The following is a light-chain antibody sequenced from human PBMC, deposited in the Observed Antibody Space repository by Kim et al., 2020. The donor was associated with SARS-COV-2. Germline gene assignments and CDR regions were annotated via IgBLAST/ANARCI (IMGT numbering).Light chain of an antibody. CDR3: MQALQTPLT. Sequence: EIVMTQSPLFLPVSPGEPASITCRSSQRLLDSEGYNCLDWYLQKPGQSPQLLISLSSKRAPGVPDRFSGSASGMTFTLKISSVEAEDVGVYYCMQALQTPLTFGQGTKVDIK. V-gene: IGKV2-28*01. CDR1: QRLLDSEGYNC. J-gene: IGKJ1*01. CDR2: LSS.